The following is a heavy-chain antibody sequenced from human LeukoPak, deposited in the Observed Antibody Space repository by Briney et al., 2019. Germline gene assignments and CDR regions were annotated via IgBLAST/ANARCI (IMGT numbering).Heavy chain of an antibody. V-gene: IGHV4-34*01. CDR3: ARGVYYDYVRGSYQYYFDY. J-gene: IGHJ4*02. CDR2: INHSGST. Sequence: SETLSLTCAVYGGSFSGYYWSWIRQPPGKGLEWIGEINHSGSTNYNPSLKSRVTISVDTSKNQFSLKLSSVTAADTAVYYCARGVYYDYVRGSYQYYFDYWGQGTLVTVSS. CDR1: GGSFSGYY. D-gene: IGHD3-16*01.